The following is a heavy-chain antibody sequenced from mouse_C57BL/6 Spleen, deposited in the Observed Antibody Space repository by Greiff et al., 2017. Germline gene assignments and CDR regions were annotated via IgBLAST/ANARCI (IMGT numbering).Heavy chain of an antibody. Sequence: QVQLQQPGAELVRPGSSVKLSCKASGYTFTSYWMHWVKQRPIHGLEWIGNIDPSASETHYNPKFQDKATLTVDKSSSPAYLQLSSLTSKDSAVDYYSRDGYDFYAMDYWGQGTSVTVSS. CDR2: IDPSASET. V-gene: IGHV1-52*01. CDR1: GYTFTSYW. J-gene: IGHJ4*01. D-gene: IGHD2-2*01. CDR3: SRDGYDFYAMDY.